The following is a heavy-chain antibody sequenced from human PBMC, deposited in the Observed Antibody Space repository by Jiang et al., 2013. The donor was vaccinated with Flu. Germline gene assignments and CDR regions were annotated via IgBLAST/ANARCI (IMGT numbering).Heavy chain of an antibody. Sequence: PGGSQRLSRVASGFTFSTYEMSWVRQAPGKGLEWVSSIRRGDTTYYANSVKGRFTISRDNSKNTLYLQMNSLRVEDTAVYYCAKPPYNSGYDYLPLLFDQWGQGTLVTVSS. V-gene: IGHV3-23*01. CDR1: GFTFSTYE. J-gene: IGHJ4*02. D-gene: IGHD5-12*01. CDR2: IRRGDTT. CDR3: AKPPYNSGYDYLPLLFDQ.